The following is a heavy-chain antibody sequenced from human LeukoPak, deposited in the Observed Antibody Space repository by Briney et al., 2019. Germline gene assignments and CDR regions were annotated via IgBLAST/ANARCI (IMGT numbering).Heavy chain of an antibody. J-gene: IGHJ6*03. CDR1: GFTFDDYA. CDR2: ISWNSGSI. Sequence: GRSLRLPCAASGFTFDDYAMHWVRQAPGKGLEWVSGISWNSGSIGYADSVKGRFTISRDNAKNSLYLQMNSLRGEDMALYYCAKDMSVGAARGMDVWGKGPMVTVSS. V-gene: IGHV3-9*03. CDR3: AKDMSVGAARGMDV. D-gene: IGHD6-6*01.